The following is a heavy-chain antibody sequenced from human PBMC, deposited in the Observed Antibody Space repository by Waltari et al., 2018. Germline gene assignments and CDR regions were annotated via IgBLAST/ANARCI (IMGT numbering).Heavy chain of an antibody. V-gene: IGHV4-59*01. J-gene: IGHJ4*02. D-gene: IGHD3-22*01. CDR1: GGSISSYY. Sequence: VQLQESGPGLVKPSETLSLTCTVSGGSISSYYWSWIRQPPGKGLEWIGYIYYSGSTNYNPSLKSRVTISVDTSKNQFSLKLSSVTAADTAVYYCARTTLPMISFDYWGQGTLVTVSS. CDR2: IYYSGST. CDR3: ARTTLPMISFDY.